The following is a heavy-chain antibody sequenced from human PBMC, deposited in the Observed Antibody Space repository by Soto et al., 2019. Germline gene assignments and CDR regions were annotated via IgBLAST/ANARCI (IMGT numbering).Heavy chain of an antibody. CDR1: GFMFRSYA. Sequence: PEGSLRLSCPPSGFMFRSYALSGVRQAPGEGFVCVSASGGSGVSTYYADSVKGRFTISRDNSKNTLYLQMNSLRAEDTAVYYCAKETISTSCCNWFDPWGQGTLVTV. V-gene: IGHV3-23*01. CDR2: SGGSGVST. D-gene: IGHD2-2*01. J-gene: IGHJ5*02. CDR3: AKETISTSCCNWFDP.